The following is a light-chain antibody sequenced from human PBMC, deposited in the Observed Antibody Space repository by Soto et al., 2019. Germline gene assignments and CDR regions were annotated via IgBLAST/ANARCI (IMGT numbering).Light chain of an antibody. V-gene: IGLV2-8*01. J-gene: IGLJ2*01. Sequence: QSVLTQPPSASGSPGQSVTIPCTGTRSDVGGSTYVSWYQQHPGKAPKLMIYEVSKRPSGVPDRFSGSKSGNTAALTVSGLQAEDEADYYCSSYAGSSNMRFGGGTKLTVL. CDR2: EVS. CDR1: RSDVGGSTY. CDR3: SSYAGSSNMR.